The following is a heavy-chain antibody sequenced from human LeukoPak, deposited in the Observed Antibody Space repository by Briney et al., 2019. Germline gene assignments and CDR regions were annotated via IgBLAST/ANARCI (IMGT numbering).Heavy chain of an antibody. V-gene: IGHV4-38-2*02. Sequence: SETLSLTCTVSGYSISSGYYWGWIRPPPGKGLEWIGSIYHSGSTYYNPSLKSRVTISVDTSKNQFSLKLSSVTAADTAVYYCARDKGEWELLYFDYWSQGTLVTVSS. CDR3: ARDKGEWELLYFDY. CDR1: GYSISSGYY. J-gene: IGHJ4*02. CDR2: IYHSGST. D-gene: IGHD1-26*01.